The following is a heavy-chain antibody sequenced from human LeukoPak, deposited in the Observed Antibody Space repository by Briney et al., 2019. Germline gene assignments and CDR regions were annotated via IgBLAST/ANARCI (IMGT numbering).Heavy chain of an antibody. V-gene: IGHV3-21*06. CDR2: ITTSSYI. D-gene: IGHD2-15*01. CDR1: APIFSTYY. Sequence: PRRSLTLSCVVSAPIFSTYYMKWVRHAPGKVLEWVSSITTSSYIYYADSVKGRFTISRDDAKNSLYLQMNSLRAEDTAVYYCARASGGSCYDYWGQGTLVTVSS. CDR3: ARASGGSCYDY. J-gene: IGHJ4*02.